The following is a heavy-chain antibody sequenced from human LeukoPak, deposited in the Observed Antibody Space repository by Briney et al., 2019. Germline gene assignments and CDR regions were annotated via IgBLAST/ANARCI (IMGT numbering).Heavy chain of an antibody. Sequence: GGPLRLSCAASGFTFSSYAMSWVRQAPGKGLEWVAAISGSGGSTYYADSVKGRFTISRDNSKNTLYLQMNSLRAEDTAVYYCAISGYSYGFPFDYWGQGALVTVSS. CDR3: AISGYSYGFPFDY. J-gene: IGHJ4*02. CDR1: GFTFSSYA. D-gene: IGHD5-18*01. CDR2: ISGSGGST. V-gene: IGHV3-23*01.